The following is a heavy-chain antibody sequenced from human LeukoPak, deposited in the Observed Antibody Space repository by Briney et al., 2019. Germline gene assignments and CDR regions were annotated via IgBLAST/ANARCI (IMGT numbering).Heavy chain of an antibody. CDR2: MNPNSGNT. CDR3: ARVMVRGVKATFGY. D-gene: IGHD3-10*01. Sequence: ASVKVSCKASGYTFTSYDINWVRQATGQGLEWMGWMNPNSGNTGYAQKIQGRVTMTRNTSISTAYMELSSRRSEDTAVYYCARVMVRGVKATFGYWGQGTLVTVSS. V-gene: IGHV1-8*01. CDR1: GYTFTSYD. J-gene: IGHJ4*02.